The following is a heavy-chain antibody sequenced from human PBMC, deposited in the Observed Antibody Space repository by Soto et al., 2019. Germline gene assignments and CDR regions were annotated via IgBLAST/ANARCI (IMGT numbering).Heavy chain of an antibody. CDR1: GFTFSSYA. CDR3: AKRATGTYFDY. J-gene: IGHJ4*02. CDR2: ISGSGDST. D-gene: IGHD1-1*01. Sequence: EVQLLESGGGLVQPGGSLRLSCAASGFTFSSYAMSWVRQDPGKGLEWVSVISGSGDSTYYADSVKGRFTISRDNSKNTLYMQMNSLRAEDTAVYYCAKRATGTYFDYWGQGTLVTVSS. V-gene: IGHV3-23*01.